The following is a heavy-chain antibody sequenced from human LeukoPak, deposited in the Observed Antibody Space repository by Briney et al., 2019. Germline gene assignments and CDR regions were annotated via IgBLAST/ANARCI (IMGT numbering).Heavy chain of an antibody. V-gene: IGHV3-7*03. CDR3: ARSATPYSFDI. J-gene: IGHJ3*02. CDR1: GFTFSTYW. D-gene: IGHD3-10*01. CDR2: INQDETEK. Sequence: PGGSLRVSCAASGFTFSTYWMGWVRQAPGKGLEWVANINQDETEKYHVDSLRGRFSISRDNAKNSLYLQMNSLRAEDTALYYCARSATPYSFDIWGQGTMVTVSS.